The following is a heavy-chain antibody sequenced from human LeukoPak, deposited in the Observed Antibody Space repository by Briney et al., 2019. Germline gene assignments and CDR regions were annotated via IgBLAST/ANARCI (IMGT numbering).Heavy chain of an antibody. CDR2: ISSYGGST. CDR1: GFTFGSYA. V-gene: IGHV3-23*01. Sequence: GGSLRLSCAAPGFTFGSYAMSWVRQAPGKGLEWVSGISSYGGSTYYADSVKGRFTISRDNSKNTLYLQMNSLRAEDTAVYYCASLGSSGYYYVDYWGQGTLVTVSS. D-gene: IGHD3-22*01. CDR3: ASLGSSGYYYVDY. J-gene: IGHJ4*02.